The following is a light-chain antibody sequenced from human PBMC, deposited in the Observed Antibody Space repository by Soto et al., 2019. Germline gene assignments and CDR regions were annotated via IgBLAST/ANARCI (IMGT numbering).Light chain of an antibody. Sequence: EIVMTQAPTTLSVSPGETATLSCRASQSVSSSYLAWYQQKPGQAPRLLIYGASSRATGIPDRFSGSRSGTDFTLTISGLEPEDFAVYYCQHFGNSLWTFGQGTKVDIK. V-gene: IGKV3-20*01. J-gene: IGKJ1*01. CDR1: QSVSSSY. CDR3: QHFGNSLWT. CDR2: GAS.